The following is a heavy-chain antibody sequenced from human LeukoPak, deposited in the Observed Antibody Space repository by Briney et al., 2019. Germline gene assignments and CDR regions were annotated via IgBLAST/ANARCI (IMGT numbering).Heavy chain of an antibody. J-gene: IGHJ6*02. CDR2: IIPIFGTA. CDR1: GGTFSGYA. D-gene: IGHD1-1*01. V-gene: IGHV1-69*13. CDR3: ARDERYNWNDVGPPNGMDV. Sequence: ASVKVSCKASGGTFSGYAISWVRQAPGQGLEWMGGIIPIFGTANYAQKFQGRVTIPADESTSTAYMELSSLRSEDTAVYYCARDERYNWNDVGPPNGMDVWGQGTTVTVSS.